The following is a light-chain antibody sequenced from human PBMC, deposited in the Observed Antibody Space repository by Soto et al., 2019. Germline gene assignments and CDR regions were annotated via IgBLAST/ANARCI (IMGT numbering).Light chain of an antibody. Sequence: QSVLTQPRSVSGSPGQSVTISCTGTSGDVGGYNFVSWYQQHPGKVPTLVIFDVSHRPSGVPDRFSGSKSGNTASLTISGLQAEDEADYYCCSYGGSDTWVFGGGTKLTVL. CDR3: CSYGGSDTWV. CDR1: SGDVGGYNF. CDR2: DVS. V-gene: IGLV2-11*01. J-gene: IGLJ2*01.